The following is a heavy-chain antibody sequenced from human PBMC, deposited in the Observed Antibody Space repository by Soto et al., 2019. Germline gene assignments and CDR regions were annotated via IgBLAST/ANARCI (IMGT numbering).Heavy chain of an antibody. CDR1: GFTFSSYW. V-gene: IGHV3-7*01. J-gene: IGHJ3*02. CDR3: ARDSDYGDYGDAFDI. CDR2: IKQDGSEK. D-gene: IGHD4-17*01. Sequence: GGSLRLSCAASGFTFSSYWMSWVRQAPGEGLEWVANIKQDGSEKYYVDSVKGRFTISRDNAKNSLYLQMNSLRAEDTAVYYCARDSDYGDYGDAFDIWGQGTMVTVSS.